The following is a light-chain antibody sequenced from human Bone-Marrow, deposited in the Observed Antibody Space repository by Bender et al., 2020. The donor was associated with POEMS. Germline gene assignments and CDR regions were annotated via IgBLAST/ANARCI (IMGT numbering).Light chain of an antibody. V-gene: IGLV3-21*02. CDR1: DIGSRG. CDR3: QVWDNNPDQYWV. J-gene: IGLJ3*02. Sequence: SYVLTQKPSVSVAPGQTAEISCGGDDIGSRGVHWYQHRPGQAPVLVVYDDDDRPSGIPERFSGSNSENTATLTISRVEVGDEAIYYCQVWDNNPDQYWVFGGGTKVTVL. CDR2: DDD.